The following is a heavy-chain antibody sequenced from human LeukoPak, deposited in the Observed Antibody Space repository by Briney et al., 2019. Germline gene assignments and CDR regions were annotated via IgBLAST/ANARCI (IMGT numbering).Heavy chain of an antibody. CDR2: IRYDGSNK. CDR1: GFTFSSYG. V-gene: IGHV3-30*02. Sequence: GGSLRLSCAASGFTFSSYGMHWVRQAPGKGLEWVAFIRYDGSNKYYADSVKGRFTISRDNSKNTLYLQMSSLRVEDTAVYYCAKVFIRYCSSTSCDALDLWGQGTMVTVSS. J-gene: IGHJ3*01. CDR3: AKVFIRYCSSTSCDALDL. D-gene: IGHD2-2*01.